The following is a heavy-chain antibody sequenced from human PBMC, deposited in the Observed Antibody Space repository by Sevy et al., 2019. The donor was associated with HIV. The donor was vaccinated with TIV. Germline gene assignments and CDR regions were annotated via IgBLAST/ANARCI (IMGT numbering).Heavy chain of an antibody. J-gene: IGHJ4*02. V-gene: IGHV3-23*01. CDR3: AKDHIVVVPAAHYFDY. CDR2: ISGSGGST. Sequence: GGSLRLSCAASGFTFSSHAMSWVRQAPGKGLEWVSAISGSGGSTYYADSVKGRFTISRDDSKNTLYLQMNSLRAEDTAVYYCAKDHIVVVPAAHYFDYWGQGTLVTVSS. D-gene: IGHD2-2*01. CDR1: GFTFSSHA.